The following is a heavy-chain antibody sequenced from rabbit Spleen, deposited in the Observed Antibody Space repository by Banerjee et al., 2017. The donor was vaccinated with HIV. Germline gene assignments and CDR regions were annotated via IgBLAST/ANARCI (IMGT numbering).Heavy chain of an antibody. Sequence: QSLEESGGDLVKPGASLTLTCKASGFSFSDRDVMCWVRQAPGKGLEWIGYIDPVFGITYYANWVNGRFSISRENAQNTVFLQTTSLTAADTATYFCARDTSTSFSSYGMDLWGQGTLVTVS. CDR1: GFSFSDRDV. J-gene: IGHJ6*01. V-gene: IGHV1S40*01. D-gene: IGHD1-1*01. CDR2: IDPVFGIT. CDR3: ARDTSTSFSSYGMDL.